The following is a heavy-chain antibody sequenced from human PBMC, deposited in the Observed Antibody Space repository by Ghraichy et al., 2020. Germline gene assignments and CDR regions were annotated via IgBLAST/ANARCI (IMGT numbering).Heavy chain of an antibody. CDR2: IYYSGST. V-gene: IGHV4-59*01. Sequence: SETLSLTCTVSGGSISSYYWSWIRQPPGKGLEWIGYIYYSGSTNYNPSLKSRVTISVDTSKNQFSLKLSSVTAADTAVYYCARGSYDILTGFGYWGQGTLVTVSS. J-gene: IGHJ4*02. CDR3: ARGSYDILTGFGY. D-gene: IGHD3-9*01. CDR1: GGSISSYY.